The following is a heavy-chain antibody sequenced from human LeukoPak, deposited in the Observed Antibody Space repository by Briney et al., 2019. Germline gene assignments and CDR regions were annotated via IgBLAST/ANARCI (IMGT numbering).Heavy chain of an antibody. J-gene: IGHJ4*02. Sequence: PGGSLRLSCAASGFTFSTYWMSWVRQAPGNVLEWVGIINKDGSEKCYVDSVKGRFTISRDNAKKSLYLQMNSLRAEDTAVYYCARDEFLGGQGTLVTVSS. D-gene: IGHD3-3*01. V-gene: IGHV3-7*01. CDR3: ARDEFL. CDR2: INKDGSEK. CDR1: GFTFSTYW.